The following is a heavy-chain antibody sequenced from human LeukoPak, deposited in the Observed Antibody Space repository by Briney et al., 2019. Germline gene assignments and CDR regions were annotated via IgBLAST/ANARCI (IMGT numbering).Heavy chain of an antibody. Sequence: GGSLRLSCAASGLTFSNAWMSWVRQAPGKGLEWVGRIKSKTDGGTTDYAAPVKGRFTISRDDSKNTLYLQMDSLKTEDTAVYYCTSLYYYDSSGYYYEGDYWGQGTLVTVSS. CDR3: TSLYYYDSSGYYYEGDY. CDR1: GLTFSNAW. V-gene: IGHV3-15*01. CDR2: IKSKTDGGTT. J-gene: IGHJ4*02. D-gene: IGHD3-22*01.